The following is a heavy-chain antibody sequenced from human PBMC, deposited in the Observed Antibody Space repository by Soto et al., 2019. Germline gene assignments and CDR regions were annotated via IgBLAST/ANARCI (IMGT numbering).Heavy chain of an antibody. CDR1: GDFVSMVGLN. V-gene: IGHV4-30-4*01. CDR3: ARAPVGLDTLSYFDD. J-gene: IGHJ4*02. D-gene: IGHD2-8*01. Sequence: PSQTVSLTCTVSGDFVSMVGLNGVLLCLPPGKGQEWIGYIYNGGSTYYRPSLESRMHMSLDATRNRYSLRLTSVTAADTAVFFCARAPVGLDTLSYFDDWGQG. CDR2: IYNGGST.